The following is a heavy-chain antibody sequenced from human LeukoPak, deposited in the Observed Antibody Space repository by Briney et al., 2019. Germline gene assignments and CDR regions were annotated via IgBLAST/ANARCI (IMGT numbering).Heavy chain of an antibody. CDR3: ARDIGDDAFDI. CDR2: ISSSGSTI. Sequence: GGSLRLSCAASGLTFSSYEMNWVRQAPGKGLEWVSYISSSGSTIYYADSVKGRFTISRDNAKNSLYLQMNSLRAEDTAVYYCARDIGDDAFDIWGQGTMVTVSS. CDR1: GLTFSSYE. D-gene: IGHD2-15*01. V-gene: IGHV3-48*03. J-gene: IGHJ3*02.